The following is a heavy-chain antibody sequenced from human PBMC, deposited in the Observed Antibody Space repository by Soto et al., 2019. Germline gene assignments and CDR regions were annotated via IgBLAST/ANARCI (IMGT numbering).Heavy chain of an antibody. Sequence: SETLSLTCTVSGVSIATYYWSWIRQPPGKGLEGIGYVSYSGITNYNPSLKSRVTMSVDTSKNQFSLKLSSVTAADTAVYYCASREWNDAFDIWGQGTMVTVSS. CDR3: ASREWNDAFDI. V-gene: IGHV4-59*01. D-gene: IGHD1-1*01. CDR2: VSYSGIT. CDR1: GVSIATYY. J-gene: IGHJ3*02.